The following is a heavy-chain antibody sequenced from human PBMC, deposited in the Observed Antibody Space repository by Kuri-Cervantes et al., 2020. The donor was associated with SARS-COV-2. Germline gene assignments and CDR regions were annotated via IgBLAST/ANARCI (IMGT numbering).Heavy chain of an antibody. J-gene: IGHJ4*02. Sequence: SVKVSCKASGYTFTGYYMHWVRQAPGQGLEWMGWIIPIFGTANYAQKFQGRVTITADESTSTAYMELSSLRSEDTAVYYCAREGYSSGWSGPYFGYWGQGTLVTVSS. D-gene: IGHD6-19*01. CDR2: IIPIFGTA. CDR1: GYTFTGYY. CDR3: AREGYSSGWSGPYFGY. V-gene: IGHV1-69*13.